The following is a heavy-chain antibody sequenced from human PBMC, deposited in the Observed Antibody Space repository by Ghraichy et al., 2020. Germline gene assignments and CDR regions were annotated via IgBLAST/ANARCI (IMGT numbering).Heavy chain of an antibody. J-gene: IGHJ4*02. Sequence: SVKVSCKASGGTFSSYAISWVRQAPGQGLEWMGGIIPIFGTANYAQKFQGRVTITADESTSTAYMELSSLRSEDTAVYYCAREMVTAITETGGYFDYWGQGTLVTVSS. CDR1: GGTFSSYA. V-gene: IGHV1-69*13. CDR3: AREMVTAITETGGYFDY. CDR2: IIPIFGTA. D-gene: IGHD2-21*02.